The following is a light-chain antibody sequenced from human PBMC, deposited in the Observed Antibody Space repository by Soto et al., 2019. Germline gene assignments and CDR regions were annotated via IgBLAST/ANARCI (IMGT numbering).Light chain of an antibody. CDR1: QSISTY. CDR2: GAS. Sequence: DIQMTQSPSSLSATVGDRVTITCRASQSISTYLNWYQQKPGKAPKVLIYGASTLQSGVPSRFSGSGSGTDFTLTSSSLQPEDFATYYWQQSYSTPRTFGQGTKVEIK. J-gene: IGKJ1*01. V-gene: IGKV1-39*01. CDR3: QQSYSTPRT.